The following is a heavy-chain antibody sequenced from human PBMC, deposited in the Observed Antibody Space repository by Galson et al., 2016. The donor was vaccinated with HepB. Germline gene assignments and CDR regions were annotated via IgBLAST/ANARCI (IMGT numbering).Heavy chain of an antibody. J-gene: IGHJ3*02. CDR1: GFTFSSYG. D-gene: IGHD2-21*01. Sequence: SLRLSCAASGFTFSSYGMHWVRQAPGKGLEWVAVIWHDGSDKYFADSVKGRFTISRDNSKNTVYLQMNSLRVEDTAVYYCAREVWRWQAFDIWGQGTMVTVSS. CDR3: AREVWRWQAFDI. V-gene: IGHV3-33*01. CDR2: IWHDGSDK.